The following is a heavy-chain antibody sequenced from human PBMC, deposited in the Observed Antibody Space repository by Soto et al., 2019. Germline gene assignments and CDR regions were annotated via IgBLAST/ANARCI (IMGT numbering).Heavy chain of an antibody. V-gene: IGHV4-59*01. CDR3: ARYPLIAPGAFDI. CDR2: IYYSGST. J-gene: IGHJ3*02. D-gene: IGHD3-22*01. Sequence: SETLSLTCTVSGGSISSYYWSWIRQPPGKGLEWIGYIYYSGSTNYNPSLKSRVTISVDTSKNQFPLKLSSVTAADTAVYYCARYPLIAPGAFDIWGQGTMVTVSS. CDR1: GGSISSYY.